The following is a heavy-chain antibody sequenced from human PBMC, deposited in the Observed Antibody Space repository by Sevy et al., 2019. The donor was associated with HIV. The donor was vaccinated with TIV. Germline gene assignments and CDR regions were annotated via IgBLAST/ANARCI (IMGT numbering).Heavy chain of an antibody. CDR1: GFTFSTYA. D-gene: IGHD7-27*01. J-gene: IGHJ4*02. Sequence: GSLRLSCAVSGFTFSTYAMHWVRQAPGKGLEWVAIVSSDGSEINYADSVKGRFTISRDNSRNTLYLQMNSLRTEDTALYYCARDQLGSIDYWGQGTLVTVSS. CDR3: ARDQLGSIDY. V-gene: IGHV3-30-3*01. CDR2: VSSDGSEI.